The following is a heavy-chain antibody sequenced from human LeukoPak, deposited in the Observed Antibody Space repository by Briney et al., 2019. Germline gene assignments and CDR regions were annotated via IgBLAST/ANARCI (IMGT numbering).Heavy chain of an antibody. CDR3: AREEQLVIYYYYYGMDV. D-gene: IGHD6-13*01. CDR1: GFTFSSYA. J-gene: IGHJ6*04. Sequence: PGRSLRLSCAASGFTFSSYAMHWVRQAPGKGLEWVAVISYDGSNKYYADSVKGRFTISRDNSKKTLYLQMNSLRAEDTAVYYCAREEQLVIYYYYYGMDVWGKGTTVTVSS. V-gene: IGHV3-30*04. CDR2: ISYDGSNK.